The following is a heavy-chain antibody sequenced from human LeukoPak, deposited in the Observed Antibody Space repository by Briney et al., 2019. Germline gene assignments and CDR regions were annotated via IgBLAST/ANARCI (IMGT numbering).Heavy chain of an antibody. CDR1: GFTFGDYA. J-gene: IGHJ6*03. V-gene: IGHV3-21*01. Sequence: PGGSLRLSCTASGFTFGDYAMSWFRQAPGKGLEWVSSISSSSSYIHYADSVKGRFTISRDNAKNSLYLQMNSLRAEDTAVYYCARDSGSYCVDVWGKGTTVTIS. CDR2: ISSSSSYI. CDR3: ARDSGSYCVDV. D-gene: IGHD1-26*01.